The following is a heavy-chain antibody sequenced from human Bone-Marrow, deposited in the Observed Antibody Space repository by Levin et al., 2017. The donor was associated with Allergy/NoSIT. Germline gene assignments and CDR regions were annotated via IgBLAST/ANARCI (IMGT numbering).Heavy chain of an antibody. CDR1: GGSISSYY. J-gene: IGHJ4*02. CDR3: ARQARGISGYYDY. CDR2: IYYSGST. V-gene: IGHV4-59*08. D-gene: IGHD3-22*01. Sequence: PSETLSLTCTVSGGSISSYYWSWIRQPPGKGLEWIGYIYYSGSTNYNPSLKSRVTISVDTSKNQFSLKLSSVTAADTAVYYCARQARGISGYYDYWGQGTLVTVSS.